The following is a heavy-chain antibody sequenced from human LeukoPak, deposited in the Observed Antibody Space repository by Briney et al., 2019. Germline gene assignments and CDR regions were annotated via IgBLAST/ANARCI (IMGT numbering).Heavy chain of an antibody. J-gene: IGHJ4*02. CDR3: ARRTADYYFDY. CDR2: INGGGSTT. Sequence: GGSLRLSCAASGFTFRRYAMTWVRQAPGKGLEWVSGINGGGSTTYYADSVKGRFTISRDSSNNALNLQMNSLRAEDTAIYYCARRTADYYFDYWGQGTLVTVSS. D-gene: IGHD1-14*01. CDR1: GFTFRRYA. V-gene: IGHV3-23*01.